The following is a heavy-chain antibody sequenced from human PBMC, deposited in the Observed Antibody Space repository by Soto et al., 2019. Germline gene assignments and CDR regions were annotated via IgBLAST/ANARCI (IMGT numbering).Heavy chain of an antibody. CDR2: IYDSGST. J-gene: IGHJ4*02. CDR3: AALKRIVAADY. V-gene: IGHV4-61*01. CDR1: GDSVTSDKHY. D-gene: IGHD3-16*02. Sequence: QVQLQESGPGLVKSSETLSLTCTVSGDSVTSDKHYWSWIRQPPGKGLEWIGYIYDSGSTNPSLKSRVTSSGDTSRNQFSVSLTSVTAADTAVYYCAALKRIVAADYWGQGTLAIVSS.